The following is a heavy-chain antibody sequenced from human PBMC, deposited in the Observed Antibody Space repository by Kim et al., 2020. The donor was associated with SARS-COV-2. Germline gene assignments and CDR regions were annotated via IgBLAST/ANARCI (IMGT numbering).Heavy chain of an antibody. V-gene: IGHV1-2*06. Sequence: ASVKVSCKASGYTFTGYYMHWVRQAPGQGLEWMGRINPNCGGTNYAQKFQGRVTMTRDTSISTAYMELSRLRSDDTAVYYCARDVRIAAAGRPLVVGMDVWGQGPTVTVSS. CDR1: GYTFTGYY. CDR2: INPNCGGT. D-gene: IGHD6-13*01. CDR3: ARDVRIAAAGRPLVVGMDV. J-gene: IGHJ6*02.